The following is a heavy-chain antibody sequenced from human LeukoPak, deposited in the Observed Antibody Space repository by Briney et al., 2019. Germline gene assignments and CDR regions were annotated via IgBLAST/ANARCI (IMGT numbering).Heavy chain of an antibody. CDR1: GFTFSSYA. CDR3: AKDAVAPGSGGDFFDY. Sequence: GGSLRLSCAASGFTFSSYAMSWVRQAPGKGLEWVSVITRSGSTYYADSVKGRFTISRDNSKNTLYLQMNSLRAEDTAVYSCAKDAVAPGSGGDFFDYWGLGTLVTVSS. CDR2: ITRSGST. D-gene: IGHD3-10*01. J-gene: IGHJ4*02. V-gene: IGHV3-23*01.